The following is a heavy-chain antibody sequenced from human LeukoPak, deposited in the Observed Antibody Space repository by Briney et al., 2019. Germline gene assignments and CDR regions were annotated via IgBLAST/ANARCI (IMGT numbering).Heavy chain of an antibody. J-gene: IGHJ4*02. CDR2: INPSGGST. Sequence: ASVKDSCKASGYTFTSYYMHWVRQAPGQGLEWMGIINPSGGSTSYAQKFQGRVTMTRDTSTSTDYMELSSLRSEDTAVYYCARVARHGSGIDYWGQGNLVTVSS. D-gene: IGHD3-10*01. CDR3: ARVARHGSGIDY. CDR1: GYTFTSYY. V-gene: IGHV1-46*01.